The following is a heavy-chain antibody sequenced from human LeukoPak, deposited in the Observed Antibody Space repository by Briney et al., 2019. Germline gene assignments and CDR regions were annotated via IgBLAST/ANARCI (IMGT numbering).Heavy chain of an antibody. CDR2: INHSGST. V-gene: IGHV4-34*01. Sequence: SETPSLTCAVYGGSFSGYYWSWIRQPPGKGLEWIGEINHSGSTNYNPSLKSRVTISVDTSKNQFSLKLSSVTAADTAVYYCARGRTYYDSSGYYYVSGAPPQYYFDYWGQGTLVTVSS. J-gene: IGHJ4*02. CDR3: ARGRTYYDSSGYYYVSGAPPQYYFDY. D-gene: IGHD3-22*01. CDR1: GGSFSGYY.